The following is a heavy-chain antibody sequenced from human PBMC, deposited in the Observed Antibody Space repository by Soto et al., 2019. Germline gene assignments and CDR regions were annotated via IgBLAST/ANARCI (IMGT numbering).Heavy chain of an antibody. Sequence: GXPVKLSCKASGYPLTSYAMHWGSQASGQRLEWMGWINAGNGNTKYSQKFQGRVTITRDTSSSTAYMELSSLRSEDTAVYYCARGYTINMDNGTTFDIWGQGTMVTV. CDR2: INAGNGNT. D-gene: IGHD3-10*01. J-gene: IGHJ3*02. CDR1: GYPLTSYA. V-gene: IGHV1-3*01. CDR3: ARGYTINMDNGTTFDI.